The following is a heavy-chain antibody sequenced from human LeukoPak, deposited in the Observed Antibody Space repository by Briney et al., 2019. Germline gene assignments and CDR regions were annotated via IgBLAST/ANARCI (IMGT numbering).Heavy chain of an antibody. Sequence: QSGGSLRLSCAASGFMFTNCVMTWVHRAPGKGLEWVSGISRTGTDTYYGDSVKGRFTISRDNSKNTLYLQMTSLRAEDTAVYYCAKGDFDFWTGYPDYYYNGLNVWGQGTTVTVSS. CDR1: GFMFTNCV. CDR2: ISRTGTDT. CDR3: AKGDFDFWTGYPDYYYNGLNV. J-gene: IGHJ6*02. D-gene: IGHD3/OR15-3a*01. V-gene: IGHV3-23*01.